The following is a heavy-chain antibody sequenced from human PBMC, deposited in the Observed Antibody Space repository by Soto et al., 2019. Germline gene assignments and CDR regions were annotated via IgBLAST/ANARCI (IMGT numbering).Heavy chain of an antibody. Sequence: GASVKVSCEASGYTFTGYYMHWVRQAPGQGLEWMGWINPNSGGTNYAQKFQGWVTMTRDTSISTAYMELSRLRSDDTAVYYCASDGSVNGYSRPWYWGNWFDPWGQGTPVTVYS. CDR1: GYTFTGYY. CDR2: INPNSGGT. CDR3: ASDGSVNGYSRPWYWGNWFDP. D-gene: IGHD6-13*01. J-gene: IGHJ5*02. V-gene: IGHV1-2*04.